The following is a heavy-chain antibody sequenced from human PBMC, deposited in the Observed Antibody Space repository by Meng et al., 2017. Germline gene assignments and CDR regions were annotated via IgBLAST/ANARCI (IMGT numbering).Heavy chain of an antibody. J-gene: IGHJ4*02. D-gene: IGHD3-16*01. Sequence: GGSLKISCAASGFTFSSYGMHWVRQAPGKGLEWVAGIWYDGSNKYYADSVKGRFTISRDNSKNTLYLQMNSLRAEDTAVYYCARDSNRWGALKYWGQGTLVTVSS. V-gene: IGHV3-33*01. CDR2: IWYDGSNK. CDR1: GFTFSSYG. CDR3: ARDSNRWGALKY.